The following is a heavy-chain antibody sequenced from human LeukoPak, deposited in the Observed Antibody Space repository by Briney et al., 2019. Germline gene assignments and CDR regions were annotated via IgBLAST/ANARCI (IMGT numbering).Heavy chain of an antibody. CDR1: GGSISSYY. CDR3: ARHLNNCGDDCYIFDY. CDR2: IYYSGST. J-gene: IGHJ4*02. Sequence: SETLSLTCTVSGGSISSYYWSWIRQPPGKGLEWIGYIYYSGSTNYNPSLKSRVTISVDTSKNQFSLRVSSVTAADTAVYYCARHLNNCGDDCYIFDYWGQGTLVTVSS. V-gene: IGHV4-59*08. D-gene: IGHD2-21*01.